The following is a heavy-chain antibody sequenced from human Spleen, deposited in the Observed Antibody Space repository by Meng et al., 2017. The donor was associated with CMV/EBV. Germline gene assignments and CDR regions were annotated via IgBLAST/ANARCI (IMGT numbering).Heavy chain of an antibody. CDR3: ARVVLEWLTQHSYGMDV. CDR1: GFTFSSYA. Sequence: GESLKISCAASGFTFSSYAMHWVRQAPGKGLEWVAVISYDGINKYYADSVKGRFTISRDNSKNTLDLQMNTLRADDTAVYYCARVVLEWLTQHSYGMDVWGQGTTVTVSS. V-gene: IGHV3-30-3*01. J-gene: IGHJ6*02. D-gene: IGHD3-3*01. CDR2: ISYDGINK.